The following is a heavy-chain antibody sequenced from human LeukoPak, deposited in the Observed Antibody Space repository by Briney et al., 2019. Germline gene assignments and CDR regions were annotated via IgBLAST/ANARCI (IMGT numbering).Heavy chain of an antibody. CDR1: GGSISSSSYY. Sequence: PSETLSPTCTVSGGSISSSSYYWGWIRQPPGKGLEWIGSIYYSGSTYYNPPLKSRVTISVETSKNQFSMKLSSVTAADTAVYYCARDRDIVVVPAAKQIFFDPWGQGTLVTVSS. D-gene: IGHD2-2*01. V-gene: IGHV4-39*07. CDR2: IYYSGST. J-gene: IGHJ5*02. CDR3: ARDRDIVVVPAAKQIFFDP.